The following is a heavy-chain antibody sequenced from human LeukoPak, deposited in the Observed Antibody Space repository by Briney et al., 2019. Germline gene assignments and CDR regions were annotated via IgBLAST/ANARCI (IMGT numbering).Heavy chain of an antibody. CDR2: IWYDGSNK. V-gene: IGHV3-33*01. CDR1: GFTFSSYG. D-gene: IGHD1-26*01. J-gene: IGHJ4*02. CDR3: AREGGWDLRGYFDY. Sequence: GGSLRLSCAASGFTFSSYGMHWVRQAPGKGLEWVAVIWYDGSNKHYADSVKGRFTISRDNSKNTLYLQMNSLRAEDTAVYYCAREGGWDLRGYFDYWGQGTLVTVSS.